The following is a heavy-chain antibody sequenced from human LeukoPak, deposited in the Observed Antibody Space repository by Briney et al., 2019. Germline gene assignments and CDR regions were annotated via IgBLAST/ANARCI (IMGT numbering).Heavy chain of an antibody. D-gene: IGHD4-17*01. CDR3: AKDIGYGDYVAFGY. Sequence: PGGSLRLSCAASGFTFDDYAMHWVRQAPGKGLEWVSGISWNSGSIGYADPVKGRFTISRDNAKNSLYLQMNSLRAEDTALYYCAKDIGYGDYVAFGYWGQGTLVTVSS. CDR1: GFTFDDYA. V-gene: IGHV3-9*01. J-gene: IGHJ4*02. CDR2: ISWNSGSI.